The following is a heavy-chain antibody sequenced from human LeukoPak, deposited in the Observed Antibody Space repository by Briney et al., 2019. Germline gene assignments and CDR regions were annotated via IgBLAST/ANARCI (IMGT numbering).Heavy chain of an antibody. CDR2: IYPGDYDT. V-gene: IGHV5-51*01. J-gene: IGHJ4*02. CDR3: ARHPSSGSFDY. D-gene: IGHD6-19*01. CDR1: GYRFTSYW. Sequence: GGSLKISCKGSGYRFTSYWIGRVRPMPGKGLGWMGIIYPGDYDTRYSPSVQGQVTISADKSISTSYLQWSSLKASDTAMYYCARHPSSGSFDYWGQGTLVTVSS.